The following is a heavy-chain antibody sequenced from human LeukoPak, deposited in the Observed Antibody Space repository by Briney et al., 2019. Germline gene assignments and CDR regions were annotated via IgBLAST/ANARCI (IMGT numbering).Heavy chain of an antibody. D-gene: IGHD3-10*01. CDR3: ARDQYGVTMVRGVSDY. CDR2: IKQDGSEK. CDR1: GFTFSSYW. V-gene: IGHV3-7*01. Sequence: PGGSLRLSCAASGFTFSSYWMSWVRQAPGKGLEWVVNIKQDGSEKYYVDSVKGRFTISRDNAKNSLYLQMNSLRAEDTAVYYCARDQYGVTMVRGVSDYWGQGTLVTVSS. J-gene: IGHJ4*02.